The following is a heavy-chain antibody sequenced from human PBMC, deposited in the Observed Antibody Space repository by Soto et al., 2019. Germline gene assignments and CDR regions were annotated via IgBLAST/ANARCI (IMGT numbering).Heavy chain of an antibody. V-gene: IGHV3-21*01. Sequence: EVQLVESGGGLVKPGGSLRLSCAAAGFTFSSYSMNWVRQAPGKGLEWVSSISSSSSYIYYADSGKGRFTISRDNAKNSLYLQMNRLRAEETAVYYCARDLSGWFDPWGQGTLVTVSS. CDR1: GFTFSSYS. CDR2: ISSSSSYI. CDR3: ARDLSGWFDP. J-gene: IGHJ5*02.